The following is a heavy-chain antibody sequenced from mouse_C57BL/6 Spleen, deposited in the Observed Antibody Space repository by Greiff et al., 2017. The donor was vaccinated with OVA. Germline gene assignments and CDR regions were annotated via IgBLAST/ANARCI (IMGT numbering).Heavy chain of an antibody. J-gene: IGHJ1*03. CDR3: ARKSYWYFDV. CDR2: ISSGSSTI. CDR1: GFTFSDYG. V-gene: IGHV5-17*01. Sequence: EVQLVESGGGLVKPGGSLKLSCAASGFTFSDYGMHWVRQAPEKGLEWVAYISSGSSTIYYADTVKGRFTISRDNAKNTLFLQMTSLRSEDTAMYYCARKSYWYFDVWGTGTTVTVSS.